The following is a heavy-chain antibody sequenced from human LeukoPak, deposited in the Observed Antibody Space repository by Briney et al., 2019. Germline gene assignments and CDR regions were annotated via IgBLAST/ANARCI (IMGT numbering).Heavy chain of an antibody. J-gene: IGHJ4*02. CDR3: AREGYFYFDY. CDR1: GFTFSSYE. D-gene: IGHD1-1*01. Sequence: GGSLRLSCAASGFTFSSYEVIWVRQAPGKGLEWVSYISASGNTKYYADSVKGRFTVSRDNAKNSLYLQMNSLRAEDTAVYYCAREGYFYFDYWGQGTLVTVSS. V-gene: IGHV3-48*03. CDR2: ISASGNTK.